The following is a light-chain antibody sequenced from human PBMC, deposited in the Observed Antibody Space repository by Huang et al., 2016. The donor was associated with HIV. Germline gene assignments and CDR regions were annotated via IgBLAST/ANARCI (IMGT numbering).Light chain of an antibody. CDR1: QNIRNY. Sequence: DIQMTQSPSSLSASIGDRVTITCRASQNIRNYLNWYQQRPGKAPNLLIYAASSLERGGPSRFSGSGSGTYFTLTISSLQAEDFATYYCEQSNSSPRTFGQGTKVEIK. CDR3: EQSNSSPRT. CDR2: AAS. V-gene: IGKV1-39*01. J-gene: IGKJ1*01.